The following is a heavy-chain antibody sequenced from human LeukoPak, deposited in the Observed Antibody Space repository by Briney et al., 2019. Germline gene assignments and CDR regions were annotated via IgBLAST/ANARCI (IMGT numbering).Heavy chain of an antibody. CDR1: GYTFTGYY. J-gene: IGHJ4*02. D-gene: IGHD6-19*01. Sequence: ASVKVSCKASGYTFTGYYMHWVQQAPGQGLEWMGWINPNSGGTNYAQKFQGRVTMTRDTSISTAYMELSRLRSDDTAVYYCARDPRIAVAGTVFDYWGQGTLVTVSS. CDR3: ARDPRIAVAGTVFDY. V-gene: IGHV1-2*02. CDR2: INPNSGGT.